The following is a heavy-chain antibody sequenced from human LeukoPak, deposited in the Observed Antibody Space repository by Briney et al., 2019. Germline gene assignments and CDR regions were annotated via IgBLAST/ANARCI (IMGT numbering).Heavy chain of an antibody. CDR2: IYHSGST. Sequence: SETLSLTCAVSGGSISSGGYSWSWIRQPPGKGLEWIGYIYHSGSTYYNPSLKSRVTISVDRSKNQFSLKLSSVTAADTAAYYCARGGYYDYVWGSYRRIIDAFDIWGQGTMVTVSS. V-gene: IGHV4-30-2*01. J-gene: IGHJ3*02. CDR3: ARGGYYDYVWGSYRRIIDAFDI. D-gene: IGHD3-16*02. CDR1: GGSISSGGYS.